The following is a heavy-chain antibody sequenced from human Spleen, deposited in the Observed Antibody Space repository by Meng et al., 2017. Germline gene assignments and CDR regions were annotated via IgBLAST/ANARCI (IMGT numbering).Heavy chain of an antibody. CDR3: AKARTTSIAAAAEAFDI. V-gene: IGHV3-9*03. CDR1: GFTFDDYA. D-gene: IGHD6-13*01. J-gene: IGHJ3*02. CDR2: ISWNSGSI. Sequence: GGSLRLSCAASGFTFDDYAMHWVRQAPGKGLEWVSGISWNSGSIGYADSVKGRFTIPRDNDKNSLYLQMNSLRAEDMALYYCAKARTTSIAAAAEAFDIWGQGTMVTVSS.